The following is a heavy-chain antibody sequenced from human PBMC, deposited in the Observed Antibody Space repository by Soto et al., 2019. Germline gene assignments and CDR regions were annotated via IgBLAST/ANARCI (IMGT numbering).Heavy chain of an antibody. V-gene: IGHV4-34*01. CDR1: GGSFSGYY. Sequence: SETLSLTCAVYGGSFSGYYWSWIRQPPGKGLEWIGEINHSGSTNYNPSLKSRVTISVDTSKNQFSLKLSSVTAADTAVYNCARGQWGWGGRFDYWGQGTLVTVSS. CDR3: ARGQWGWGGRFDY. D-gene: IGHD1-26*01. CDR2: INHSGST. J-gene: IGHJ4*02.